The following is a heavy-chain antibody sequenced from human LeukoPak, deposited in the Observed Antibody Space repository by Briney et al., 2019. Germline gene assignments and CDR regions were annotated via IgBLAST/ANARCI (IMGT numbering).Heavy chain of an antibody. V-gene: IGHV1-69*06. J-gene: IGHJ6*03. CDR2: IIPIFGTA. Sequence: SVKVSCKASGGTFSSYAISWVRQAPGQGLEWMGGIIPIFGTANYAQKFQGRVTITADKSTSTAYMELSSLRSEDTAVYYCARRSSYVSASPFYYYYYMDVWGKGTTVTVSS. CDR1: GGTFSSYA. CDR3: ARRSSYVSASPFYYYYYMDV. D-gene: IGHD6-6*01.